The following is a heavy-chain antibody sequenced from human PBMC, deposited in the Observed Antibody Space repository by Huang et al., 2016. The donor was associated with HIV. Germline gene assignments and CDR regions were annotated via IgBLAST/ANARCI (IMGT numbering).Heavy chain of an antibody. Sequence: DVELVQFGGSSAKAGGSLRLSCRGSGFKFDDAWVSWGRQGPGKRLEWSGRRKSGHSGGTRDYRDSVRIRFTISRDDSRQTSFLELQILEEEDTGRYYCTWDNKGVDDYWGQGSLVVVSS. J-gene: IGHJ4*01. D-gene: IGHD2-8*01. V-gene: IGHV3-15*05. CDR2: RKSGHSGGTR. CDR3: TWDNKGVDDY. CDR1: GFKFDDAW.